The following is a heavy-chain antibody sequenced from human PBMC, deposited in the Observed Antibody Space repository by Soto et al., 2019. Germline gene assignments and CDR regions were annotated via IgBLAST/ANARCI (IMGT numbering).Heavy chain of an antibody. Sequence: GGSLRLSCAASGFTFSSYAMSWVRQAPGKGLEWVSAISGSGGSTYYADSVKGRFTISRDNSKNTLYLQMNSLRAEDTAVYYCAKGVGPRYYYYYGMDVWGQGTTVTVSS. CDR2: ISGSGGST. CDR1: GFTFSSYA. J-gene: IGHJ6*02. CDR3: AKGVGPRYYYYYGMDV. V-gene: IGHV3-23*01. D-gene: IGHD1-26*01.